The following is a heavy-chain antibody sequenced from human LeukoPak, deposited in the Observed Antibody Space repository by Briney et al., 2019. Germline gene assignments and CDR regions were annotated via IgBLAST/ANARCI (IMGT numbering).Heavy chain of an antibody. D-gene: IGHD6-13*01. CDR3: AREGDSNSVGWFDP. J-gene: IGHJ5*02. V-gene: IGHV4-38-2*02. Sequence: PSETLSLTCTVSGYSISSGYYWGWIRQPPGKGLEWIGSIYHSGSTYYNPSLKSRVTISVDTSKNQFSLKLSSVTAADTAVYYCAREGDSNSVGWFDPWGQGTLVTVSS. CDR2: IYHSGST. CDR1: GYSISSGYY.